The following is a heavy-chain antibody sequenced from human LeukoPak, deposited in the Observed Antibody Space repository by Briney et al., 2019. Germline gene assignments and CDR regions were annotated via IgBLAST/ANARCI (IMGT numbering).Heavy chain of an antibody. CDR2: ISYDGSSK. Sequence: GGSLRLSCAASGFTFSSYAMHWVRQAPGKGLEWVAVISYDGSSKYYADSVKGRFTISRDNSKNTLYLQMNSLRAEDTAVYYCARDMNGFDPWGQGTLVTVSS. CDR1: GFTFSSYA. V-gene: IGHV3-30-3*01. D-gene: IGHD3-16*01. J-gene: IGHJ5*02. CDR3: ARDMNGFDP.